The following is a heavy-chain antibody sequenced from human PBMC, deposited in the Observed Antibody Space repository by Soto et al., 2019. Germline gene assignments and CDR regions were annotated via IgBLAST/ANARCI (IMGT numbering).Heavy chain of an antibody. CDR1: GGSFSGYY. Sequence: QVQLQQWGAGLLKPSETLSLTCAVYGGSFSGYYWSWIRQPPGKGLEWIGEINHRGSTNYNPSLKSRVTISVDTSKNQFSLKLSSVTAADTAVYYCAMLATTRPIGSGSYLRAPHYYYYYGMDVWGQGTTVTVSS. J-gene: IGHJ6*02. D-gene: IGHD3-10*01. CDR3: AMLATTRPIGSGSYLRAPHYYYYYGMDV. V-gene: IGHV4-34*01. CDR2: INHRGST.